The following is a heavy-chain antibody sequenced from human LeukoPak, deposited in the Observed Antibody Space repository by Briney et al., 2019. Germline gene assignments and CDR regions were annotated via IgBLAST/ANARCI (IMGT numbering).Heavy chain of an antibody. Sequence: PGGSLRLSCAASGFTFSSYWMSWVRQAPGKGLEWVANIKQDGSEKYYVDSVKGRFTISRDNAKYSLYLQMNSLRAEDTAVYYCASGGYYVWGSYRYPLDYWGQGTLVTVSS. J-gene: IGHJ4*02. CDR2: IKQDGSEK. D-gene: IGHD3-16*02. CDR3: ASGGYYVWGSYRYPLDY. V-gene: IGHV3-7*01. CDR1: GFTFSSYW.